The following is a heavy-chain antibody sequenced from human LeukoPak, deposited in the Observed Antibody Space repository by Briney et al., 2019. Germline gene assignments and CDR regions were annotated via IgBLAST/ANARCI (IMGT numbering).Heavy chain of an antibody. CDR3: ARGNGVVTAGNWFDP. CDR1: GGSFSGYY. J-gene: IGHJ5*02. V-gene: IGHV4-34*01. Sequence: PSETLSLTCAVYGGSFSGYYWSWIRQPPGKGLEWIGEINHNGSTNYNPSLKSRVTISVDTSKNQFSLKLSSVTAADTAVYYCARGNGVVTAGNWFDPWGQGTLVTVSS. D-gene: IGHD2-21*02. CDR2: INHNGST.